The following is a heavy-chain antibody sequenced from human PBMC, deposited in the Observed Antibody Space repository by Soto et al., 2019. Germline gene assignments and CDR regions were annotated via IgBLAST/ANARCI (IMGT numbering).Heavy chain of an antibody. CDR1: GFTFSSYA. Sequence: GGSLRLSCAASGFTFSSYAMHWVRQAPGKGLEWVAVISYDGSNKYYADSVKGRFTISRDNSKNTLYLQMNSLRAEDTAVYYCAEGTAYYDSSGYSHYFDYWGQGTLVTVSS. J-gene: IGHJ4*02. V-gene: IGHV3-30-3*01. D-gene: IGHD3-22*01. CDR3: AEGTAYYDSSGYSHYFDY. CDR2: ISYDGSNK.